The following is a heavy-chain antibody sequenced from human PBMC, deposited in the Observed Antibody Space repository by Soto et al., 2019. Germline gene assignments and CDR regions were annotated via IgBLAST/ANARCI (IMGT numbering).Heavy chain of an antibody. CDR2: ISSSSSTI. CDR3: ARELGNWNLDNWFDP. D-gene: IGHD1-1*01. J-gene: IGHJ5*02. CDR1: GFTFSSYS. Sequence: GGSLRLSCAASGFTFSSYSMNWVRQAPGKGLEWVSYISSSSSTIYYADSVKGRFTISRDNAKNSLYLQMNSLRDEDTAVYYCARELGNWNLDNWFDPWGQGTLVTVSS. V-gene: IGHV3-48*02.